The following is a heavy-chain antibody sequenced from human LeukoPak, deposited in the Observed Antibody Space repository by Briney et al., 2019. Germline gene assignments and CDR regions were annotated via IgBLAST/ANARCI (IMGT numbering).Heavy chain of an antibody. J-gene: IGHJ3*02. D-gene: IGHD2-2*01. CDR3: ARDIVAVPAAMEGHDAFDI. Sequence: GGSLRLSCAASGFTFSSYWMSWVRQAPGKGLEWVANIKQDGSDKYYVDSVKGRFTISRDNAKNSLYLQMNSLRAEDTAVYYCARDIVAVPAAMEGHDAFDIWGQGIMVTVSS. CDR1: GFTFSSYW. V-gene: IGHV3-7*01. CDR2: IKQDGSDK.